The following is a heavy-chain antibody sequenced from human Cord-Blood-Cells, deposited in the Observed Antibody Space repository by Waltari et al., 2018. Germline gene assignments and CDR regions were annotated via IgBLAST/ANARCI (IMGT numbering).Heavy chain of an antibody. CDR3: ARRIGYCSSTSCLYWYFDL. D-gene: IGHD2-2*01. CDR2: IYPGDSDT. J-gene: IGHJ2*01. Sequence: EVQLVQSGAEVKKPGESLKISCKGSGYSFTSYWIGWVRQMPGQGLEWMGIIYPGDSDTRYSPSFQGQVTISADKSISTAYLQWSSLKASDTAMYYCARRIGYCSSTSCLYWYFDLWGRGTLVTVSS. CDR1: GYSFTSYW. V-gene: IGHV5-51*01.